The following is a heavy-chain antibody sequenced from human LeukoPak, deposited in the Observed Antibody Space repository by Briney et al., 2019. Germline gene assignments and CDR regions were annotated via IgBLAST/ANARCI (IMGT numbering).Heavy chain of an antibody. CDR1: GYTFTSYG. CDR2: ISAYNGNT. J-gene: IGHJ5*02. Sequence: ASVKVSCKASGYTFTSYGISWVRQAPGQGLERMGWISAYNGNTNYAQKLQGRVTMTTDTSTSTAYMELRSLRSDDTAVYYCARPRRIQLPYPASSSWYDGVGWFDPWGQGTLVTVSS. CDR3: ARPRRIQLPYPASSSWYDGVGWFDP. V-gene: IGHV1-18*01. D-gene: IGHD6-13*01.